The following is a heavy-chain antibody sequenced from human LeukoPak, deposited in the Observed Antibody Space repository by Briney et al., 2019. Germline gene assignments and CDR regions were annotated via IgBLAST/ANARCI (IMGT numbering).Heavy chain of an antibody. CDR3: AKMGLTFGRPIDY. CDR2: IFGNGGTI. J-gene: IGHJ4*02. D-gene: IGHD3-16*01. Sequence: PGGSLRLSYAASGFPFDRYAMTWVRQAPGKGLEWVVGIFGNGGTIYYADSVKGRFSVSRDNSKNMLYLQMASLRAEDTALYFCAKMGLTFGRPIDYWGQGTLVTVSA. V-gene: IGHV3-23*01. CDR1: GFPFDRYA.